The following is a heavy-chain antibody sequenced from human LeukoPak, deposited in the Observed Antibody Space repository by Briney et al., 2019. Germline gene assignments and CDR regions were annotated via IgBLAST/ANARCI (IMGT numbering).Heavy chain of an antibody. CDR2: IYYSGST. CDR3: ARGTTISVAGSQFDP. Sequence: PSETLSLTCTVSGGSISSYYWSCIRQPPGKGLEWIGYIYYSGSTNYNPSLKSRVTISVDTSKNQFSLKLSSVTAAGTAVYYCARGTTISVAGSQFDPWGQGTLVTVSS. D-gene: IGHD6-19*01. V-gene: IGHV4-59*01. J-gene: IGHJ5*02. CDR1: GGSISSYY.